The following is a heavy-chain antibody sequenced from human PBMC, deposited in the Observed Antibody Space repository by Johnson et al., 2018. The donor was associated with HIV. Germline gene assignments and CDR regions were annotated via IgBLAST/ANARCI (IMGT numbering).Heavy chain of an antibody. V-gene: IGHV3-30*02. CDR2: IRYDGSNK. CDR1: GFTFSDYY. Sequence: QVQLVESGGGVVQPGGSLRLSCAASGFTFSDYYMTWIRQAPGKGLEWVAFIRYDGSNKYYADSGKGRFTISRDTSKNTLYLQRNSLRAEDTAVYYWARPGGDYSAFDIWGQGTMVTVSS. J-gene: IGHJ3*02. D-gene: IGHD4-17*01. CDR3: ARPGGDYSAFDI.